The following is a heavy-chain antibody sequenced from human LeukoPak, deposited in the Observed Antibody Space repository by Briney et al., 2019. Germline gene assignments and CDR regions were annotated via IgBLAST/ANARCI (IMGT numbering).Heavy chain of an antibody. V-gene: IGHV3-30-3*01. J-gene: IGHJ4*02. D-gene: IGHD2-21*02. Sequence: GGSLRLSCAASGFTFNSFVMYWVRQAPGKGPEWVAQISYDGTKKYYAESVEGQFTISRDNSKNTLSLHMNSLRAEDTSLYYCAKDRAAGVVTTFDSWGQGTLVTVSS. CDR3: AKDRAAGVVTTFDS. CDR1: GFTFNSFV. CDR2: ISYDGTKK.